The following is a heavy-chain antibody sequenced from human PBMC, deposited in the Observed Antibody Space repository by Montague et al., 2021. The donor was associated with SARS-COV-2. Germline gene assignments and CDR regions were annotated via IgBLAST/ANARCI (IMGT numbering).Heavy chain of an antibody. CDR2: VYSSGST. CDR3: ARARYSDGWTFDY. V-gene: IGHV4-59*13. J-gene: IGHJ4*02. D-gene: IGHD6-19*01. CDR1: GGSISNYY. Sequence: SETLSLTCTVSGGSISNYYWSWIRQSPGKGLEWIGYVYSSGSTNYNPSLEGRVTMSVDTSKNQFSLKLISVAAADTAVYYCARARYSDGWTFDYWGQGTLVTVSS.